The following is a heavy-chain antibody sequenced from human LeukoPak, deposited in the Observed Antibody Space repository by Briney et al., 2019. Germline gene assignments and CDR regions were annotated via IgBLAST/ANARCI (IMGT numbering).Heavy chain of an antibody. CDR1: GFTLSSYS. CDR2: ISSSSSYI. CDR3: ARDQAGIGYYYYYMDV. D-gene: IGHD6-19*01. J-gene: IGHJ6*03. V-gene: IGHV3-21*01. Sequence: GGSLRLSCAASGFTLSSYSMNWVRQAPGKGLEWVSSISSSSSYIYYADSVKGRFTISRDNAKNSLYLQMNSLRAEDTAVYYCARDQAGIGYYYYYMDVWGKGTTVTVSS.